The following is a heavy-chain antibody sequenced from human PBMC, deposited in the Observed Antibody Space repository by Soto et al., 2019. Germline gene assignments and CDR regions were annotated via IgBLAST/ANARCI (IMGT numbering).Heavy chain of an antibody. J-gene: IGHJ4*02. CDR2: ISSSSSYI. CDR1: GFTFSSYS. Sequence: EVQLVESGGGLVKPGGSLRLSCAASGFTFSSYSMNWVRQAPGKGLEWVSSISSSSSYIYYEDSVKGRFTISRDNAKNSLYLQMNSLRAEDTAVYYCARERRVTTVTTGDYWGQGTLVTVSS. D-gene: IGHD4-17*01. V-gene: IGHV3-21*01. CDR3: ARERRVTTVTTGDY.